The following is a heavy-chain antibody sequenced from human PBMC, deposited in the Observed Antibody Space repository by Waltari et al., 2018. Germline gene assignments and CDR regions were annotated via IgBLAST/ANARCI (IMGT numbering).Heavy chain of an antibody. CDR1: GFSLSTSGVG. D-gene: IGHD1-26*01. Sequence: QITLKESGPTLVKPTQTLTLTCTFSGFSLSTSGVGVGWIRQPPGKALEWLALIYWDDDKRYSPSLKSRLTITKDTSKNQGVLTMTNMDPVDTATYYCAHRGGSYLGAGFVYFDYWGQGTLVTVSS. CDR2: IYWDDDK. V-gene: IGHV2-5*02. J-gene: IGHJ4*02. CDR3: AHRGGSYLGAGFVYFDY.